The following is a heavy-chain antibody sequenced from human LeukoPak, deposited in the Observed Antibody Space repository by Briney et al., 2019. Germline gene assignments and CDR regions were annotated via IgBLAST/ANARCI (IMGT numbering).Heavy chain of an antibody. CDR2: ISSSSSYI. CDR3: ARQKQDYDILTGYQYYMDV. J-gene: IGHJ6*03. D-gene: IGHD3-9*01. V-gene: IGHV3-21*01. CDR1: GFTFSSYS. Sequence: GGSLRLSCAASGFTFSSYSMNWVRQAPGKGLEWVSSISSSSSYIYYADSVKGRFTISRDNAKNSLYLQMNSLRAEDTAVYYCARQKQDYDILTGYQYYMDVWGKGTTVTVSS.